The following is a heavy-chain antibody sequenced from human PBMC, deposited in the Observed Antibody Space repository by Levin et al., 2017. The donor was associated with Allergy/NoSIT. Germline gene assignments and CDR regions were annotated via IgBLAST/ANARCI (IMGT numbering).Heavy chain of an antibody. CDR3: AKDFDDSSGYGGHYFDY. Sequence: GESLKISCAASGFTFSSYGMHWVRQAPGKGLEWVAVISYDGSNKYYADSVKGRFTISRDNSKNTLYLQMNSLRAEDTAVYYCAKDFDDSSGYGGHYFDYWGQGTLVTVSS. V-gene: IGHV3-30*18. CDR2: ISYDGSNK. CDR1: GFTFSSYG. D-gene: IGHD3-22*01. J-gene: IGHJ4*02.